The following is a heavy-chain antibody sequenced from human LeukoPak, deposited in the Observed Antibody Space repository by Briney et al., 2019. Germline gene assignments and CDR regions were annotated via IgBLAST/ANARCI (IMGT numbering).Heavy chain of an antibody. CDR1: GYSFTSYW. V-gene: IGHV5-51*01. CDR2: IYPGDSDT. J-gene: IGHJ5*02. Sequence: GESLKISCKGSGYSFTSYWIGWVRQMPGKGLEWMGIIYPGDSDTRYSPSFQGQVTISADKSISTTYLQWSSLKASDTAMYYCARIRFTATVAFDPWGQGTLVTVSS. D-gene: IGHD3-3*01. CDR3: ARIRFTATVAFDP.